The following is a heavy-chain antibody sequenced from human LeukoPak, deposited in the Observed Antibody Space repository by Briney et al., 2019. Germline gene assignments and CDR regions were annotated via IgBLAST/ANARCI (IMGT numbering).Heavy chain of an antibody. CDR1: GFTFDDYG. Sequence: GGSLRLSCAASGFTFDDYGMSWVRQAPGKGLEWVSGINWSGGSTGYADSVKGRFTIPRDNAKNSLYLQMNSLRAEDTALYHCARDGIAAAGSYYYYGMDAWGQGTTVTVSS. D-gene: IGHD6-13*01. J-gene: IGHJ6*02. CDR3: ARDGIAAAGSYYYYGMDA. CDR2: INWSGGST. V-gene: IGHV3-20*01.